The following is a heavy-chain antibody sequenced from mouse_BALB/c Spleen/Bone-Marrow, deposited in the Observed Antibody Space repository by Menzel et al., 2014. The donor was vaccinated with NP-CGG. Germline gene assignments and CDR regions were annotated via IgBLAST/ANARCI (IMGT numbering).Heavy chain of an antibody. CDR1: GYSITSGYY. CDR2: ISYDGSN. Sequence: VQLKESGPGLVKPSQSLSLTCSVTGYSITSGYYWNWIRQFPGNKLEWMGYISYDGSNNYNPSLKNRISITRDTSKNQFFLKLNSVTTEDTATYYCAKGGIHLMDYWGQGTSVTVSS. V-gene: IGHV3-6*02. CDR3: AKGGIHLMDY. J-gene: IGHJ4*01.